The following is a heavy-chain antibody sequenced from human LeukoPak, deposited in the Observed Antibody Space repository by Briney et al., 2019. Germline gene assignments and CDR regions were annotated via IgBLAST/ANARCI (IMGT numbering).Heavy chain of an antibody. J-gene: IGHJ4*02. CDR2: ISRSSSYI. V-gene: IGHV3-21*01. Sequence: PGGSLKLSCAASGFTFSTYTMNWVRQAPGKGLEWVSSISRSSSYIYYADSVKGRFTISRDNAKNSLYLQMNSLRAEDTAVYYCARDLDYALEYWGQGTLVTVSS. CDR3: ARDLDYALEY. D-gene: IGHD3/OR15-3a*01. CDR1: GFTFSTYT.